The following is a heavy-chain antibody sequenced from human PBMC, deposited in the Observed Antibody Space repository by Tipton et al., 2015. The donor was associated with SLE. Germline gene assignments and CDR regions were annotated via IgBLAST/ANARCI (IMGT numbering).Heavy chain of an antibody. D-gene: IGHD4-17*01. CDR1: GSSISSYY. CDR2: IYYSGST. V-gene: IGHV4-59*01. CDR3: ARGGSTDGDLED. Sequence: TLSLTCTVSGSSISSYYWTWIRQPPGKGLEWIGYIYYSGSTNYNPSPKSRVTISVDTSKNQFSLKLSSVTAADTAVYYCARGGSTDGDLEDWGQGTLVTVSS. J-gene: IGHJ4*02.